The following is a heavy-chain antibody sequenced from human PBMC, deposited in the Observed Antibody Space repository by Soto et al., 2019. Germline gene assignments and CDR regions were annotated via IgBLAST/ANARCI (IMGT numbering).Heavy chain of an antibody. Sequence: EVQLVESGGGLVQPGGSLRLSCAGSGFTFSDYWIHWVRQAPGKGLMWVSRIKYDGSTTNYADSVQGRFTVSRDNAKNTLYLQMTSLRAEDTALYYCARGIRGHYGKDVWGQGTTVSVSS. CDR2: IKYDGSTT. J-gene: IGHJ6*02. CDR3: ARGIRGHYGKDV. D-gene: IGHD3-10*01. V-gene: IGHV3-74*01. CDR1: GFTFSDYW.